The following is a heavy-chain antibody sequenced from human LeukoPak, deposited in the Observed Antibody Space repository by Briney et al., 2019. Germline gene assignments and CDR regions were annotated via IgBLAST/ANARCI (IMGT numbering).Heavy chain of an antibody. CDR3: ARGYSSSWYNWFDP. CDR1: GGSISSGGYY. Sequence: PSETLSLTCTVSGGSISSGGYYWSWIRQPPGKGLEWIGSIYYSGSTYYNPSLKSRVTISVDTSKNQFSLKLSSVTAADTAVYYCARGYSSSWYNWFDPWGQGTLVTVSS. J-gene: IGHJ5*02. D-gene: IGHD6-13*01. CDR2: IYYSGST. V-gene: IGHV4-39*07.